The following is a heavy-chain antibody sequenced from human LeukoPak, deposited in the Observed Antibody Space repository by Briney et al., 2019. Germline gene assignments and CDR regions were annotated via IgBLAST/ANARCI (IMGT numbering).Heavy chain of an antibody. V-gene: IGHV1-2*02. D-gene: IGHD3-10*01. Sequence: ASVKVSRKASGYTFTGYYMHWVRQAPGQGLEWMGWINPNSGGTNYAQKFQGRVTMTRDTSISTAYMELSRLRSDDTAVYYCATQGITMVRGVIIREFDYWGQGTLVTVSS. J-gene: IGHJ4*02. CDR1: GYTFTGYY. CDR3: ATQGITMVRGVIIREFDY. CDR2: INPNSGGT.